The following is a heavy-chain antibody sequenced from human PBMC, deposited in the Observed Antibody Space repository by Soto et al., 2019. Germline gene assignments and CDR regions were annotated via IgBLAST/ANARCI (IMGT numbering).Heavy chain of an antibody. D-gene: IGHD2-2*01. V-gene: IGHV3-30*18. CDR2: ISYDGSNK. CDR3: AKEFPYKNIVVVPAAIGY. J-gene: IGHJ4*02. CDR1: GFTFSSYG. Sequence: AGGSLRLSCAASGFTFSSYGMHWVRQAPGKGLEWVAVISYDGSNKYYADSVKGRFTISRDNSKNTLYLQMNSLRAEDTAVYCCAKEFPYKNIVVVPAAIGYWGQGTLVTVSS.